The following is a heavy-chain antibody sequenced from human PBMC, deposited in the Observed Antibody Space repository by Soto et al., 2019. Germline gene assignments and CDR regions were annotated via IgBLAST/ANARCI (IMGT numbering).Heavy chain of an antibody. CDR2: IDPSDSYT. Sequence: EVQLVQSGAEVKKPGESLRISCKGSGYSFTSYWISWVRQMPGKGLEWMGRIDPSDSYTNYSPSFQGHVTTSADKSISTAYLQWSSLKASDTAMYYCARHGPGIAVAGTFLFDYWGQGTLVTVSS. CDR1: GYSFTSYW. CDR3: ARHGPGIAVAGTFLFDY. J-gene: IGHJ4*02. V-gene: IGHV5-10-1*03. D-gene: IGHD6-19*01.